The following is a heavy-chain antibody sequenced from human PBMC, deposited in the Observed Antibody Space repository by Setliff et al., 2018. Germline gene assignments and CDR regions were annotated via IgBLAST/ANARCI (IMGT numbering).Heavy chain of an antibody. CDR1: GGSISSYY. CDR3: ARLRGAFDY. J-gene: IGHJ4*02. D-gene: IGHD3-16*01. V-gene: IGHV4-59*01. Sequence: SETLSLTCTVSGGSISSYYWSWIRQPPGKRLEWIGYIYYSGSTNYNPSLESRVTISVDTSKNQFSLRLNSATAXDTAVYYCARLRGAFDYWGQGTLVTVSS. CDR2: IYYSGST.